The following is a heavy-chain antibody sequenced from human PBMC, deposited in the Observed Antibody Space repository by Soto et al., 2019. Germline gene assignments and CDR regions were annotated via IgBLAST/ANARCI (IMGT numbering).Heavy chain of an antibody. D-gene: IGHD3-3*01. CDR2: MDPNSGST. Sequence: QVQLVQSGAEAKKPGSSVKVSCKTSGGTFSSYAISWVRQAPGQGLEWLGWMDPNSGSTGYAQNFQGRITMTRNISRNTAHMELSSLQSEDTAVYYCARERKFDFWRKGLDVWGQGTTVTVSS. V-gene: IGHV1-8*02. CDR3: ARERKFDFWRKGLDV. CDR1: GGTFSSYA. J-gene: IGHJ6*02.